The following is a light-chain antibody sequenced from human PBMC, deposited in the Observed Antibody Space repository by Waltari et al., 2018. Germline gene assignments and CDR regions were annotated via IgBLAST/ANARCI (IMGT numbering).Light chain of an antibody. CDR3: CSYAGSNNLVV. V-gene: IGLV2-8*01. J-gene: IGLJ2*01. Sequence: QSALTQPPSASGSPGQSVTISCTGTSSDVGGYNYVSWYQQHPGKAPNLMIYEVSKRPSGVPDRFSGSKSGNTASLTVSGLQAEDEADYYCCSYAGSNNLVVFGGGTKLTVL. CDR2: EVS. CDR1: SSDVGGYNY.